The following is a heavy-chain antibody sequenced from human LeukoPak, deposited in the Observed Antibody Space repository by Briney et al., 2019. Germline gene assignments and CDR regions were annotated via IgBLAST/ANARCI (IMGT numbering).Heavy chain of an antibody. V-gene: IGHV3-21*01. Sequence: AGGSLRLSCAASGFTFSSYSMNWVRQAPGEGLEWVSSISSSSTCIYYADSVKGRFTISRDNAKNSLYLQMNSLRAEDTAVYYYARDPYSGLFDYWGQGTLVTVSS. J-gene: IGHJ4*02. D-gene: IGHD4-11*01. CDR2: ISSSSTCI. CDR3: ARDPYSGLFDY. CDR1: GFTFSSYS.